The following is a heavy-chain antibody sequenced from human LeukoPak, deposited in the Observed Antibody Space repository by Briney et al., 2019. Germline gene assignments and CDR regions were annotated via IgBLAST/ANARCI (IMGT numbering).Heavy chain of an antibody. V-gene: IGHV3-30*04. D-gene: IGHD3-22*01. CDR2: ILYDGNNE. J-gene: IGHJ4*02. CDR1: GFIFSTYA. CDR3: ARAGGSYSFDY. Sequence: GGSLRLSCAASGFIFSTYAMHWVRQAPGKGLEWVALILYDGNNEYYADSVKGHFTISRDNSENTLYLQMNSLRAEDTAVYYCARAGGSYSFDYWGQGTLVTVPS.